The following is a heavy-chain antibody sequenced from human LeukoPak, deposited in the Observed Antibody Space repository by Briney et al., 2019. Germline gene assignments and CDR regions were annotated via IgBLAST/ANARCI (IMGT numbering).Heavy chain of an antibody. J-gene: IGHJ4*02. CDR3: ARGRSGLAAAGTYDY. CDR2: INPKSGRT. D-gene: IGHD6-13*01. V-gene: IGHV1-8*01. Sequence: ASVKVSCKASGYTFTSSDINWVRQATGQGLEWMGWINPKSGRTGYAKKFQASVSMTMNTSISTAYMEVSGLRFEDTAVYYCARGRSGLAAAGTYDYWGQGTLITVSS. CDR1: GYTFTSSD.